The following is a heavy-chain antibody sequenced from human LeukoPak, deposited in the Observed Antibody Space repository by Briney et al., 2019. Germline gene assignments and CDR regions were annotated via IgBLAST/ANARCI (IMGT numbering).Heavy chain of an antibody. V-gene: IGHV4-34*01. CDR2: INHSGST. CDR3: ARGRTVGATVFDY. D-gene: IGHD1-26*01. CDR1: GGSFSGYY. Sequence: SETLSLTCAVYGGSFSGYYWSWIRQPPGKGLEWIGEINHSGSTNYNPSLKSRVTISVDTSKNQFSLKLSSVTAADTAVYYCARGRTVGATVFDYWGQGTLVTVS. J-gene: IGHJ4*02.